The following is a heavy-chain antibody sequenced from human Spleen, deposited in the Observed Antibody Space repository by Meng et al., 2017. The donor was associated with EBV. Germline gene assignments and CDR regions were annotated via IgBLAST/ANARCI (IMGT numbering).Heavy chain of an antibody. Sequence: QLVQSGDEVSKPWSAVTGTCETSGGTFWRDAISWVRQAPGQGLEWMGGLMPMSDAPHYAQKFQCRVTITADESTSTHYMDLSGLRSEDTAVYYCASESGRGFTPDYWGQGTLVTVSS. CDR2: LMPMSDAP. J-gene: IGHJ4*02. D-gene: IGHD3-10*01. CDR1: GGTFWRDA. V-gene: IGHV1-69*01. CDR3: ASESGRGFTPDY.